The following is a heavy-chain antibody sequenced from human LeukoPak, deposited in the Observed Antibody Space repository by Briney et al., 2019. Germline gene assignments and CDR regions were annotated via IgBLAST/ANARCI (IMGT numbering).Heavy chain of an antibody. CDR1: GGSISSYY. J-gene: IGHJ5*02. D-gene: IGHD3-3*01. V-gene: IGHV4-59*12. CDR2: IYYSGST. Sequence: SETLSLTCTVSGGSISSYYWSWIRQPPGKGLEWIGYIYYSGSTNYNPSLKSRVTISVDTSKNQFSLKLSSVTAADTAVYYCARGGYYDFWSGYYTSWFDPWGQGTLVTVSS. CDR3: ARGGYYDFWSGYYTSWFDP.